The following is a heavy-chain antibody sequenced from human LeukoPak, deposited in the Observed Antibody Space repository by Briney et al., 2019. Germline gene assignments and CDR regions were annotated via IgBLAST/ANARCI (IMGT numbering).Heavy chain of an antibody. D-gene: IGHD2-21*02. CDR3: ARGGCTDGNCYSGGY. CDR1: GLTFCLYW. Sequence: GGSLRLSCAASGLTFCLYWMHWVRHAPGKGLVWVSRINSDGSSIRYADSVKGRFTISRDSAKKTVYLQMNSLRVEDTAVYYCARGGCTDGNCYSGGYWGQGTLVTVSS. J-gene: IGHJ4*02. CDR2: INSDGSSI. V-gene: IGHV3-74*01.